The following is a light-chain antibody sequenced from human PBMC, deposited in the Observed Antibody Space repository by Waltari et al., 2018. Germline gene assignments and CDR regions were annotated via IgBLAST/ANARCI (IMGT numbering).Light chain of an antibody. CDR3: QQRSNWPPYT. CDR1: QGVSSY. CDR2: DAS. V-gene: IGKV3-11*01. J-gene: IGKJ2*01. Sequence: CRASQGVSSYLAWYQQKPGQAPRLLIFDASNRATGIPARFSGSGSGTDFTLTISSLEPEDFAVYYCQQRSNWPPYTFGQGTKLEIK.